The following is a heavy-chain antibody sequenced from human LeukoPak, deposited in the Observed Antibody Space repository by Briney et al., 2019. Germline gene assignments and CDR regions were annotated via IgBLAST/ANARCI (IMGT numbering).Heavy chain of an antibody. CDR2: ISSGDDT. CDR1: GFNVKNNY. D-gene: IGHD3-3*01. CDR3: ARGWRGYSFDY. V-gene: IGHV3-53*04. Sequence: GGSLRLSCAASGFNVKNNYMTWVRQAPGKGLEWVSLISSGDDTYYADSVKGRFTISRHNSKNTLYLQMNSLRPEDTAVYYCARGWRGYSFDYWGQGTLVTVSS. J-gene: IGHJ4*02.